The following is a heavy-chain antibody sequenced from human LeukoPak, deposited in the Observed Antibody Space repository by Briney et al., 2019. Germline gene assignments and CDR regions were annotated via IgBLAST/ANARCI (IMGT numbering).Heavy chain of an antibody. D-gene: IGHD6-6*01. J-gene: IGHJ4*02. V-gene: IGHV3-23*01. CDR2: ISGSGGSS. Sequence: GGSLSLSGAASTFTFNNYAMSWLPHAPGNGLEWVIAISGSGGSSDYAYHVKVRLTMSISKCKNTLELKMNSLKAKDTAVCYGAKSLLAARQEGIFDYWGQGTLVTVSS. CDR3: AKSLLAARQEGIFDY. CDR1: TFTFNNYA.